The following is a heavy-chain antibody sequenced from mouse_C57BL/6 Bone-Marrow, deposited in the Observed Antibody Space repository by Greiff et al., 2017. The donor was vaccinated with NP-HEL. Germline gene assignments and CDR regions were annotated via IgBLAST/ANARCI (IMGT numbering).Heavy chain of an antibody. V-gene: IGHV1-50*01. Sequence: VQLQQSGAELVKPGASVKLSCKASGYTFTSYWMQWVKQRPGQGLEWIGEIDPSDSYTNYNQKFKGKATLTVDTSSSTAYMQLSSLTSEDSAVYYCAMSYDSLWFAYWGQGTLVTVSA. CDR1: GYTFTSYW. D-gene: IGHD2-4*01. CDR2: IDPSDSYT. J-gene: IGHJ3*01. CDR3: AMSYDSLWFAY.